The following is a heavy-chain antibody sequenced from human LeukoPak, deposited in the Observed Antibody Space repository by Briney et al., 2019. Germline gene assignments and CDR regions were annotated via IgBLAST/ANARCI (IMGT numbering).Heavy chain of an antibody. Sequence: AGGSLRLSCAASGFTFSSYWMSWVRQAPGKGLEGVANIKQDGSEKYYVDSVKGRFTISRDNAKNSLYLQMNSLRAEDTAVYYCATSLTYGDYFFDYWGQGTLVTVSS. CDR1: GFTFSSYW. V-gene: IGHV3-7*01. J-gene: IGHJ4*02. CDR3: ATSLTYGDYFFDY. CDR2: IKQDGSEK. D-gene: IGHD4-17*01.